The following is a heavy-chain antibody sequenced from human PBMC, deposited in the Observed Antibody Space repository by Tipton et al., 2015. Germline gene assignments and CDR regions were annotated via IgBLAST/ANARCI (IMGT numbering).Heavy chain of an antibody. V-gene: IGHV3-49*04. CDR3: ARRLPYFEWSKVYYFDY. D-gene: IGHD3-9*01. CDR1: GFIFGDYS. CDR2: IRAKAHGGTT. J-gene: IGHJ4*02. Sequence: LSLTCTPSGFIFGDYSVTWVRQAPGKGLEWVGVIRAKAHGGTTDYGASVKGRFTISRDDSKSIAFLQMNSLISEDTAVYYCARRLPYFEWSKVYYFDYWGQGSPVTVSP.